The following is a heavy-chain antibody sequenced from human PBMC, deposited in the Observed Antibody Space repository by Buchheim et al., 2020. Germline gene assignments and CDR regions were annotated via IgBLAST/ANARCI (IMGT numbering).Heavy chain of an antibody. D-gene: IGHD1-26*01. CDR1: GFTFSSYE. CDR3: ARVRKWELLLDAFDI. J-gene: IGHJ3*02. CDR2: ISSSGSTI. Sequence: EVQLVESGGGLVQPGGPLRLSCAASGFTFSSYEMNWVRQAPGKGLERVSYISSSGSTIYYADSVKGRFTISRDNAKNSLYLQMNSLRAEDTAVYYCARVRKWELLLDAFDIWGQGT. V-gene: IGHV3-48*03.